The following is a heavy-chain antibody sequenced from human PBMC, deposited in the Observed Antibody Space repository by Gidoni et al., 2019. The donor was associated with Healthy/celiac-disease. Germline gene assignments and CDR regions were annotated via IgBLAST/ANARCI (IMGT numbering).Heavy chain of an antibody. J-gene: IGHJ6*03. CDR1: GFTFSSYW. CDR2: IKQDGSEK. V-gene: IGHV3-7*03. Sequence: EVQLVESGGGLVQPGGSLRLSCAASGFTFSSYWMSWVRQAPGKGLEWVANIKQDGSEKYYVDSVKGRFTISRDNAKNSLYLQMNSLRAEDTAVYYCARDQRGYYYYYMDVWGKGTTVTVSS. CDR3: ARDQRGYYYYYMDV. D-gene: IGHD3-10*01.